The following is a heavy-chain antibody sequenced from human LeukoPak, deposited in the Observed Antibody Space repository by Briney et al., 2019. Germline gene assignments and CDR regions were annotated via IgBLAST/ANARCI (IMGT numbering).Heavy chain of an antibody. J-gene: IGHJ4*02. V-gene: IGHV3-49*04. CDR1: GFTFGDHA. D-gene: IGHD3-16*01. CDR2: IRSKTYGKTT. CDR3: TRFVPYLDY. Sequence: PGGSLRLSCTASGFTFGDHAMSWVRQAPGKGREWVGFIRSKTYGKTTEYAAPVKGRFTISRDDSKNIAYLQMNSLKTEDTAIYYCTRFVPYLDYWGQGTLVTVSS.